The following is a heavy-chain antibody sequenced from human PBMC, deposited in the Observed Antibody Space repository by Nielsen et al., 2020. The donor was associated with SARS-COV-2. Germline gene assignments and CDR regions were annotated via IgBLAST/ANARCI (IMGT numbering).Heavy chain of an antibody. CDR2: TIPIFGTA. D-gene: IGHD6-19*01. J-gene: IGHJ6*02. CDR3: ARDISAVAGSRLNYYGMDV. Sequence: SVKVSCKASGGTFSSYAISWVRQAPGQGLEWMGGTIPIFGTANYAQKFQGRVTITADESTSTAYMELSSLRSEDTAVYYCARDISAVAGSRLNYYGMDVWGQGTTVTVSS. V-gene: IGHV1-69*13. CDR1: GGTFSSYA.